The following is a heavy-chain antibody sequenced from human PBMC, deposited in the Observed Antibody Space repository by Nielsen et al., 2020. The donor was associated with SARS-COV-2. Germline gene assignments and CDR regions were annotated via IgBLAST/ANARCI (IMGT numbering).Heavy chain of an antibody. Sequence: GESLKISCAASGFTFSSYGMHWVRQAPGKGLEWVAVISNDGNDKYYTDSVKGRFTISRDNSKNTLYLQMNSLRAEDTAVYFCAKNPRVKAGWVYFDYWGQGTLVTVSS. CDR3: AKNPRVKAGWVYFDY. V-gene: IGHV3-30*18. CDR2: ISNDGNDK. D-gene: IGHD3-16*01. J-gene: IGHJ4*02. CDR1: GFTFSSYG.